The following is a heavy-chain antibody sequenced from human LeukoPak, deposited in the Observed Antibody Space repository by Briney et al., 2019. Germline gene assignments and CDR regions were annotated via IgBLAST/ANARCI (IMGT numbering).Heavy chain of an antibody. D-gene: IGHD7-27*01. V-gene: IGHV1-69*06. CDR1: GGNFNIYA. CDR3: ARDHDLTGTYEYLKY. J-gene: IGHJ1*01. Sequence: ASVKVSCKASGGNFNIYAISWVRQAPGQGLEWMGGIIPIFGTGNYAQKFQGRVTITADKSTNTAYMELSSLKSEDTAVYYCARDHDLTGTYEYLKYWGQGTLASVSS. CDR2: IIPIFGTG.